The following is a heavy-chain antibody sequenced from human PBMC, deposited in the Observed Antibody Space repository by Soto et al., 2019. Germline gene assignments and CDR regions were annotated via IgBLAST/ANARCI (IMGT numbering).Heavy chain of an antibody. J-gene: IGHJ4*02. Sequence: EVQLLESGGGLVQPGGSLRLSCAASGFTFSSYAMSWVRQAPGKGLEWVSAISGSGGSTYYADSVKGRFTISRDNSKNTQYLQMNSLRAEETAVYYCARRSSGWYFDYWGQGTLVTVSS. CDR1: GFTFSSYA. CDR3: ARRSSGWYFDY. CDR2: ISGSGGST. V-gene: IGHV3-23*01. D-gene: IGHD6-19*01.